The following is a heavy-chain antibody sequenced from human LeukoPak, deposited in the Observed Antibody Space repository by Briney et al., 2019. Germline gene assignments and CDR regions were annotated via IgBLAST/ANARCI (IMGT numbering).Heavy chain of an antibody. CDR2: IRSKAYGGTT. Sequence: GGSLRLSCTASGFTFGDYAMSWVRQTPGKGLEWVGFIRSKAYGGTTEYAASVKGRFTISRDDSKSIAYLQMNSLKTEGTVVYYCTRVISRLTIFGVVIEGAVDYWGQGTLVTVSS. D-gene: IGHD3-3*01. CDR3: TRVISRLTIFGVVIEGAVDY. J-gene: IGHJ4*02. V-gene: IGHV3-49*04. CDR1: GFTFGDYA.